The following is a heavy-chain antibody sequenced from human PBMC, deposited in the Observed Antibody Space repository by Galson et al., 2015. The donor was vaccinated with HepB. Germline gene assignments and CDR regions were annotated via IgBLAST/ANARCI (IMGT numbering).Heavy chain of an antibody. J-gene: IGHJ1*01. D-gene: IGHD2-15*01. V-gene: IGHV1-3*01. CDR1: GYTFTTYA. Sequence: SVKVSCKASGYTFTTYAMHWVRQAPGQRLEWMGWINAGNGNTKYSQKFQGRVTITRDTSASTGYMELSSLRSEDTAVYYCAHSPEGEYFQHWGQGTLVTVSS. CDR2: INAGNGNT. CDR3: AHSPEGEYFQH.